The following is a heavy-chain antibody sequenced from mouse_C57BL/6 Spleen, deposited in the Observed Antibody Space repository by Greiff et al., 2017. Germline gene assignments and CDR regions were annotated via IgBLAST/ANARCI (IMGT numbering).Heavy chain of an antibody. V-gene: IGHV1-81*01. D-gene: IGHD3-2*02. Sequence: VQLQQSGAELARPGSSVKLSCKASGYTFTSYCIRWVKPRPGQGLELIGELSPRSGTTNYNEKFKGKYTLTADKSSSPAYMELRSLSSEVSAVYFWANIGYSSGYVGYFDYWGQGTTLTVSS. CDR2: LSPRSGTT. CDR3: ANIGYSSGYVGYFDY. CDR1: GYTFTSYC. J-gene: IGHJ2*01.